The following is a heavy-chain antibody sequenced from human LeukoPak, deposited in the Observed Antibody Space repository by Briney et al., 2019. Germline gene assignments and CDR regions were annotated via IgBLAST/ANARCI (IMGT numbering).Heavy chain of an antibody. J-gene: IGHJ6*02. CDR3: ARHVNYYGSGSYGAYYYYGMEV. Sequence: SETLSLTCAVYGGSFSGYYWSWIRQPPGKGLEWIGEINHSGSTNYNPSLKSRVTISVDTSKNQFSPKVNSVTAADTAVYYCARHVNYYGSGSYGAYYYYGMEVWGQGTTVTVSS. V-gene: IGHV4-34*01. CDR1: GGSFSGYY. D-gene: IGHD3-10*01. CDR2: INHSGST.